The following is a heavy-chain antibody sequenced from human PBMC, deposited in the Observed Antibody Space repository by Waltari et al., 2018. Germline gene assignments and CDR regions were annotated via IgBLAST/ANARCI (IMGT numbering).Heavy chain of an antibody. J-gene: IGHJ4*02. D-gene: IGHD1-26*01. CDR1: GFTFNNYA. V-gene: IGHV3-30*04. CDR3: VREHPNSGNYLIDC. Sequence: QVQLVESGGGVVQPGGSLRLSCAAAGFTFNNYAMHWFRKAPAKGLEGVALITYDGMYKYYADSVKGRFTISRDSSKSSLYLHMNSLRPEDTALYYCVREHPNSGNYLIDCWGQGTLVTVSS. CDR2: ITYDGMYK.